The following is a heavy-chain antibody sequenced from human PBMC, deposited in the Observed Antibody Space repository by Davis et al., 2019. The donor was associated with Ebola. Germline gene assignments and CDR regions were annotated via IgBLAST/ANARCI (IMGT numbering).Heavy chain of an antibody. CDR3: ARGPPSIAARVFDY. CDR1: GGSFSGFY. J-gene: IGHJ4*02. D-gene: IGHD6-6*01. CDR2: INHNGGT. Sequence: MPSETLSLTCTVTGGSFSGFYWSWIRQPPGKGLEWIGEINHNGGTIYNPSLKSRVTISVDTSKNQFSLKLSSVTAADTAVYYCARGPPSIAARVFDYWGQGTLVTVSS. V-gene: IGHV4-34*01.